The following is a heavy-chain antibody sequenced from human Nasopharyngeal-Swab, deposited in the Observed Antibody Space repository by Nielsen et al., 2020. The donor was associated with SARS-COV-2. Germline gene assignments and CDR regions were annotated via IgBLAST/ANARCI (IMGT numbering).Heavy chain of an antibody. D-gene: IGHD3-10*01. CDR2: IRKDGGDI. J-gene: IGHJ4*01. CDR3: AMGSSGTYGEGY. Sequence: GESLKISCATSGFTLSSFWMTWVRQAPGKGLEWVANIRKDGGDIYYADSVKGRFTISRDNANNSVFLQMNSLRADDTAVYYCAMGSSGTYGEGYWGHGTLVTVSS. CDR1: GFTLSSFW. V-gene: IGHV3-7*03.